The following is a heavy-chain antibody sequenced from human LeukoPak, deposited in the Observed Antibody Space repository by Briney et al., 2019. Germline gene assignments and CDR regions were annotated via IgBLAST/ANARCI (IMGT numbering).Heavy chain of an antibody. CDR1: GFTFSNYA. Sequence: PGGSLRLSCAASGFTFSNYAMSWVRQAPGKGLERVAIISGGGADTYYADAVKGRFTISRDNSRNTLFLQMHSLRAEDTAVYYCAKGDTGLVRRYYFDLWGQGTLVTVSS. V-gene: IGHV3-23*01. D-gene: IGHD5-18*01. CDR2: ISGGGADT. CDR3: AKGDTGLVRRYYFDL. J-gene: IGHJ4*02.